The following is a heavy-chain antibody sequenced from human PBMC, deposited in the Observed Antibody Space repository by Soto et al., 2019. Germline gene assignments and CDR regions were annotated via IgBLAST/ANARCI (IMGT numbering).Heavy chain of an antibody. Sequence: QVPLVQSGAEVKKPGSSVTVSCKASGGTFSSYAIHWVRQAPGQGLEWMGGIIPMYGPAKYAQRFPGRVTITADESTTTVYMALNSLTAQDTAVYYCSRVTSMVRGVIDNWFDPWGHGTLVTVSS. CDR3: SRVTSMVRGVIDNWFDP. CDR2: IIPMYGPA. V-gene: IGHV1-69*01. CDR1: GGTFSSYA. J-gene: IGHJ5*02. D-gene: IGHD3-10*01.